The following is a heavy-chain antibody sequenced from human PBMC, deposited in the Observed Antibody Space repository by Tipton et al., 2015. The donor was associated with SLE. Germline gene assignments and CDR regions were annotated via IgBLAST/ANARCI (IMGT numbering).Heavy chain of an antibody. CDR2: IYYSGST. D-gene: IGHD2-8*01. CDR1: GASITRRTYY. J-gene: IGHJ4*02. CDR3: ARRPPSYCTNGVCEV. Sequence: TLSLTCNVSGASITRRTYYWGWIRQPPGKGLGWSASIYYSGSTYYNPSLKSRVTISIDTSKNHFSQKLTSVTAADTAVYYCARRPPSYCTNGVCEVWGQGILVTVSS. V-gene: IGHV4-39*02.